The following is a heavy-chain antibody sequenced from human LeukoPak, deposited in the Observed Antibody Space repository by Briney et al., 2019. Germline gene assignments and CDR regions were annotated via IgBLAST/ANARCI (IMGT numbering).Heavy chain of an antibody. CDR1: VGSFSGSY. CDR3: AGKRRYSYASTPFDY. D-gene: IGHD5-18*01. CDR2: INHSGST. Sequence: SETLSLTCAVYVGSFSGSYWSWIRQPPGKGREWSGEINHSGSTNYNPSLKSRVTISVDTSKNQFSLKLSSVTAADTAVYYCAGKRRYSYASTPFDYWGQGTLVTVSS. J-gene: IGHJ4*02. V-gene: IGHV4-34*01.